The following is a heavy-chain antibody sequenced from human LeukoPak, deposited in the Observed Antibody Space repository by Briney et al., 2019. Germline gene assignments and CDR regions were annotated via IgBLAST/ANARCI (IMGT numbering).Heavy chain of an antibody. CDR2: TYYRSKWYN. CDR3: ARVRYYYGSGSYTTFDY. Sequence: SKTLSLTCAISGDSVSSNSAAWNWIRQSPPRGLEWLGRTYYRSKWYNDYAVPVKSRITINPDTSKNQFSLQLNSVTPEDTAVYYCARVRYYYGSGSYTTFDYWGQGTLVTVSS. V-gene: IGHV6-1*01. D-gene: IGHD3-10*01. CDR1: GDSVSSNSAA. J-gene: IGHJ4*02.